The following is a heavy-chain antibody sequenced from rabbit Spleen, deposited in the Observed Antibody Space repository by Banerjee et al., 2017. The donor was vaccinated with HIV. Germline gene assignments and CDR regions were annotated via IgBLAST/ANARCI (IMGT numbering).Heavy chain of an antibody. CDR1: GFTLSSNYY. CDR3: ARDLTDVIGWNFGW. Sequence: QSLEESGGDLVKPGASLTLTCTASGFTLSSNYYMCWVRQAPGKGLECIACIYAGSSDSTYYANWAKGRFTISKASSTTVTLQMTSLTAADTATYFCARDLTDVIGWNFGWWGPGTLVTVS. CDR2: IYAGSSDST. J-gene: IGHJ4*01. D-gene: IGHD1-1*01. V-gene: IGHV1S40*01.